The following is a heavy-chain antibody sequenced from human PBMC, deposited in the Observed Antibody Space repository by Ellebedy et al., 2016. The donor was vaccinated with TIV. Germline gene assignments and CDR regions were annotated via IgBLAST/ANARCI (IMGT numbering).Heavy chain of an antibody. V-gene: IGHV3-7*01. CDR1: GFSFRSYW. CDR2: IRQEGDEI. D-gene: IGHD4-17*01. CDR3: ARRASYGDYAVQVNPWFDP. J-gene: IGHJ5*02. Sequence: GESLKISCEAFGFSFRSYWMTWVRQAPGKGLEWVAKIRQEGDEIYYVESVKGRFTISRDNAKKSPFLQKNSLRVEDTAVYYCARRASYGDYAVQVNPWFDPWGQGTLVTVSS.